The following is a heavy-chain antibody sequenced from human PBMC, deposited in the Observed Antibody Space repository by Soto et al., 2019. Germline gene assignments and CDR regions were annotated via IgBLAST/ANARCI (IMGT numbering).Heavy chain of an antibody. Sequence: KFQGRVTMTTDTSTSTVYMDLRSLRSDDTAVYYCAREGEMPYYYYGLDVWGQGTTVTVSS. CDR3: AREGEMPYYYYGLDV. D-gene: IGHD3-16*01. J-gene: IGHJ6*02. V-gene: IGHV1-18*01.